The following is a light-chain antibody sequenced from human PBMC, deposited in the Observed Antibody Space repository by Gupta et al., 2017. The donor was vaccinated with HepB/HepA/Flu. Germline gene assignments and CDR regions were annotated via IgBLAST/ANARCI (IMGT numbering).Light chain of an antibody. J-gene: IGKJ4*01. CDR3: QQGATFPIT. CDR1: RFMNSW. CDR2: TAS. Sequence: DIQLTPSPSSVSASVGDRVTITCRESRFMNSWLGWYQQKPGSAPKLMVYTASNLESGVPSRFSGSRSGTEFTLTISSLQPEDFATYYCQQGATFPITFGGGTKVDIK. V-gene: IGKV1-12*01.